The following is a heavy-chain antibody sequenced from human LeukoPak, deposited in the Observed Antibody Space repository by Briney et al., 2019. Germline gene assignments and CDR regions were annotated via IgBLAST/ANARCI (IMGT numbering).Heavy chain of an antibody. D-gene: IGHD2-8*01. CDR1: GFTFSSFA. J-gene: IGHJ4*02. Sequence: QAGGSLRLSCAASGFTFSSFAMSWVRQAPGKGLDWVSTISGSGGSTFYGDSVKGRFTISRDNSKNTLYLQMNNLRAEDTAVYYCAKRFSSTSGVYWGQGTLFTVSS. V-gene: IGHV3-23*01. CDR2: ISGSGGST. CDR3: AKRFSSTSGVY.